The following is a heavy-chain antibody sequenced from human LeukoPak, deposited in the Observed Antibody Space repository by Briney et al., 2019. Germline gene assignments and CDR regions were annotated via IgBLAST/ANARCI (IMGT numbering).Heavy chain of an antibody. CDR2: IYYSGST. J-gene: IGHJ5*02. V-gene: IGHV4-30-4*01. Sequence: SETLSLTCTVSGGSISSGDYYWSWIRQPPGKGLEWIGYIYYSGSTYCNPSLKSRVTISVDTSKNQFSLKLSSVTAADTAVYYCARVGVVVPAARWFDPWGQGTLVTVSS. D-gene: IGHD2-2*01. CDR1: GGSISSGDYY. CDR3: ARVGVVVPAARWFDP.